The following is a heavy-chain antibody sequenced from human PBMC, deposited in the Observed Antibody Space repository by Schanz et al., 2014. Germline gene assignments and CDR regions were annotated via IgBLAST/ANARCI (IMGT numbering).Heavy chain of an antibody. J-gene: IGHJ4*02. D-gene: IGHD6-13*01. V-gene: IGHV3-30*02. CDR1: GYSFSDYD. Sequence: VQLVESGGGVVQPGGSLRLSCVGSGYSFSDYDMYWIRQAPGKGLEWLAFLRSDGSRRDYADSVKGRFTISRDNSRNTLSLQMNSLRAEDTAVYYCVREVGAAAGLAWGLDYWGRGTLVTVSS. CDR2: LRSDGSRR. CDR3: VREVGAAAGLAWGLDY.